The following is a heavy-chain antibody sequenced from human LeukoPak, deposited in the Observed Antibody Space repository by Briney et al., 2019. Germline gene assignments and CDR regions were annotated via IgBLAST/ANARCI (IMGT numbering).Heavy chain of an antibody. Sequence: SLTLSCAASGFTFISYWVSWVRHAPGKGLEWVVHITPDGSQKYYVNSVKGRFTISRDNAKNSLYLQMNSLRAEDTAVYYCARDYRGYRAPYYFDYWGQGTLVTVSS. J-gene: IGHJ4*02. CDR2: ITPDGSQK. V-gene: IGHV3-7*01. CDR3: ARDYRGYRAPYYFDY. D-gene: IGHD2-15*01. CDR1: GFTFISYW.